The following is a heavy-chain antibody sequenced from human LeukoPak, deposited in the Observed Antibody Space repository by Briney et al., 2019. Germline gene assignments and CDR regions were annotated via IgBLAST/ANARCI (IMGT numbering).Heavy chain of an antibody. D-gene: IGHD3-10*01. CDR1: GFTFDDYA. V-gene: IGHV3-9*01. CDR3: AKGGVLLWFGELSPNWFDP. CDR2: ISWNSGSI. J-gene: IGHJ5*02. Sequence: GRSLRLSCAASGFTFDDYAMPWVRQAPGKGLEWVSGISWNSGSIGYADSVKGRFTISRDNAKNSLYLQMNSLRAEDTALYYCAKGGVLLWFGELSPNWFDPWGQGTLVTVSS.